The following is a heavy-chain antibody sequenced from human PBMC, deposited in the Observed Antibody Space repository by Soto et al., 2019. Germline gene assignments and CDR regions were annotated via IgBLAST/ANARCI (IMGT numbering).Heavy chain of an antibody. CDR2: IIPIFGTA. V-gene: IGHV1-69*13. D-gene: IGHD6-13*01. Sequence: ASVKVSCKASGGTFSSYAISWGRQAPGQGLEWMGGIIPIFGTANYAQKFQGRVTITADESTSTAYMELSSLRSEDTAVYYCARANGIAAAGTDAFDIWGQGTMVTVSS. CDR1: GGTFSSYA. J-gene: IGHJ3*02. CDR3: ARANGIAAAGTDAFDI.